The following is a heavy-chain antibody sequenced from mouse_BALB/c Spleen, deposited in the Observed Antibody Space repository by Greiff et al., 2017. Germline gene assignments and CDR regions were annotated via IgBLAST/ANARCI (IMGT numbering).Heavy chain of an antibody. Sequence: VQLKQSGPELVKPGASVKMSCKASGYTFTSYVMHWVKQKPGQGLEWIGYINPYNDGTKYNEKFKGKATLTSDKSSSTAYMELSSLTSEDSAVYYCARNPYYYGSSYYFDYWGQGTTLTVSS. CDR2: INPYNDGT. J-gene: IGHJ2*01. D-gene: IGHD1-1*01. CDR1: GYTFTSYV. CDR3: ARNPYYYGSSYYFDY. V-gene: IGHV1-14*01.